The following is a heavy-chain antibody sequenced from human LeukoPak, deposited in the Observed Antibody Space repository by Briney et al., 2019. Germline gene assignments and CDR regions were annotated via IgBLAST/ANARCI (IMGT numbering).Heavy chain of an antibody. V-gene: IGHV4-59*10. Sequence: SETLSLTCAVYGGSISSYYWSWIRQPAGKGLEWIGRIYTSGSTNYNPSLKSRVTMSVDTSKNQFSLKLSSVTAADTAVYYCARVYQQQVNWFDPWGQGTLVTVSS. CDR2: IYTSGST. D-gene: IGHD6-13*01. CDR3: ARVYQQQVNWFDP. J-gene: IGHJ5*02. CDR1: GGSISSYY.